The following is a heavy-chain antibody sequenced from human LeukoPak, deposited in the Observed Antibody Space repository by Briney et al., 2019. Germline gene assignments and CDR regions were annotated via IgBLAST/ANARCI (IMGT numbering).Heavy chain of an antibody. CDR2: IKQDGSEK. J-gene: IGHJ6*02. CDR1: GFTFSSYW. Sequence: GGSLRLSCAASGFTFSSYWMSWVRQAPGKGLEWVANIKQDGSEKYYVDSVKGRFTISRDNAKNSLYLQMNSLRAEDTAVYYCARSGRMVTSYYGMDVWGQGTTVTVSS. D-gene: IGHD2-21*02. CDR3: ARSGRMVTSYYGMDV. V-gene: IGHV3-7*01.